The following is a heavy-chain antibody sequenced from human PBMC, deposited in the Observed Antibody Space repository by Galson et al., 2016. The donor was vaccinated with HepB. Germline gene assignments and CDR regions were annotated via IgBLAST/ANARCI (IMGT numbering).Heavy chain of an antibody. V-gene: IGHV3-30-3*02. CDR1: GFTFSTYG. CDR3: AKNSLRVIVGAADY. J-gene: IGHJ4*02. D-gene: IGHD1-26*01. Sequence: SLRLSCAASGFTFSTYGMHWVRQGPGKGLEWVSVISYDGSHKYYADSVKGRFTISRDISKNTLYLQMNSLRAEDTAVYYCAKNSLRVIVGAADYWGPGTLVTVSS. CDR2: ISYDGSHK.